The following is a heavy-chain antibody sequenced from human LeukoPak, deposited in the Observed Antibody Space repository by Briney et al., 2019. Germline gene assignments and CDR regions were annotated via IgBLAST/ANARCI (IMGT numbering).Heavy chain of an antibody. CDR3: AKTYYYDSSGYYGWDDAFDI. V-gene: IGHV4-34*01. Sequence: STETLSLTCAVYGGSFSGYYWSWIRQPPGKGLEWIGEINHSGSTNYNPSLKSRVTISVDTSKNQFSLKLSSVTAADTAVYYCAKTYYYDSSGYYGWDDAFDIWAKGQWSPSLQ. J-gene: IGHJ3*02. CDR2: INHSGST. D-gene: IGHD3-22*01. CDR1: GGSFSGYY.